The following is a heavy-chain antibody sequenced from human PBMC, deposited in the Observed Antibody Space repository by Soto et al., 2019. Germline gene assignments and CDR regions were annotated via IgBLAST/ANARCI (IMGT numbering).Heavy chain of an antibody. D-gene: IGHD3-10*01. V-gene: IGHV1-46*01. CDR2: INPSGGTA. J-gene: IGHJ4*02. CDR1: GYTFTSYY. Sequence: VKVSCKASGYTFTSYYIHWVRQAPGQGLEWVGIINPSGGTASYAQKFQGRVTMTRDTSTSTVYMEVSSLRSEDTAVYYCARDKGGSYNDYWGQGTPVTVSS. CDR3: ARDKGGSYNDY.